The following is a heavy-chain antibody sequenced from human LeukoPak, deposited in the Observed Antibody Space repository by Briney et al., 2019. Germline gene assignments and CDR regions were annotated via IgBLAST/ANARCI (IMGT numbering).Heavy chain of an antibody. CDR3: ARNYYDTKIPWD. CDR1: GGSFSGYY. J-gene: IGHJ4*02. CDR2: INHSGST. D-gene: IGHD3-22*01. V-gene: IGHV4-34*01. Sequence: SETLSLTCAVYGGSFSGYYWSWIRQPPGKGLEWIGEINHSGSTNYNPPLKSRVTMSVDTSQNQFSLKLSSVTAADTAVYFRARNYYDTKIPWDWGQGTLVTVSS.